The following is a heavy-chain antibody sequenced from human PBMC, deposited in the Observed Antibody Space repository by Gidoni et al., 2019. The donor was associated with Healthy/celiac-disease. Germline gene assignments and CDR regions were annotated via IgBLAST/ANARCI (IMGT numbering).Heavy chain of an antibody. D-gene: IGHD2-2*01. Sequence: EVQLLESGGGLVQPGGSLSLSCAASGFTFSSYAMSWVLQAPGKGLEWVSAISGSGGSTYYADSVKGRFTISRDNSKNTLYLQMNSLRAEDTAVYYCARDDIVVVPAAVRTGHYYYYGMDVWGQGTTVTVSS. V-gene: IGHV3-23*01. CDR3: ARDDIVVVPAAVRTGHYYYYGMDV. CDR2: ISGSGGST. CDR1: GFTFSSYA. J-gene: IGHJ6*02.